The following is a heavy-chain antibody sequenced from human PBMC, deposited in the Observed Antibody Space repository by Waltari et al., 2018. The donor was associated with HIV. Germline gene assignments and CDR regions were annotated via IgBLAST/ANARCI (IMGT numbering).Heavy chain of an antibody. CDR2: ISSSSSTI. CDR3: ARPPYSGSPGPFDY. J-gene: IGHJ4*02. V-gene: IGHV3-48*01. Sequence: TASGFTFSSYSMNWVRQAPGKGLDWVSYISSSSSTIYYADSVKGRFTISRDNAKNSLYLQMNSLRAEDTAVYYCARPPYSGSPGPFDYWGQGTLVTVSS. D-gene: IGHD1-26*01. CDR1: GFTFSSYS.